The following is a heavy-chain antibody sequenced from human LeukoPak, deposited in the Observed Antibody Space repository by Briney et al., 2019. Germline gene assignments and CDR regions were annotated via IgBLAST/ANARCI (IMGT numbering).Heavy chain of an antibody. CDR1: GGSFSGYY. V-gene: IGHV4-59*01. CDR2: IYYSGST. CDR3: ARDGPNYRFDH. D-gene: IGHD3-10*01. J-gene: IGHJ4*02. Sequence: KPSETLSLTCAVYGGSFSGYYWSWIRQPPGKGLEWIGYIYYSGSTNYNPSLQSRVTISVDTSKNQFSLKLNSVTAADTAVYYCARDGPNYRFDHWGQGTLVTVSS.